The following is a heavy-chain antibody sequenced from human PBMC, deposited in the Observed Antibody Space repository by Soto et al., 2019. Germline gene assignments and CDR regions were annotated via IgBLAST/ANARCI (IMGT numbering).Heavy chain of an antibody. V-gene: IGHV5-51*01. CDR2: IYPGESDT. Sequence: GESLKISCKGSGYTFTNYWIGWVRQMPGKGLEWMGIIYPGESDTRYSPSFQGQVTISVDKFTTTAYLQWSSLKASDTAMYYCARYPRYSSGGGHFDYWGQGTLVTGSS. D-gene: IGHD2-15*01. CDR1: GYTFTNYW. CDR3: ARYPRYSSGGGHFDY. J-gene: IGHJ4*02.